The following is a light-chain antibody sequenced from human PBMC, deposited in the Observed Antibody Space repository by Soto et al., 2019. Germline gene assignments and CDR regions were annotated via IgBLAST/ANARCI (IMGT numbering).Light chain of an antibody. CDR3: QQRDNWPLT. Sequence: EIVLTQSPATLSLSPGERATLSCMARQSLRGHLAWYQQKPGQAPRLLIYEGFNRATGIPARFSGSGSGTDFILTISSLEPEDFAVFYCQQRDNWPLTFGGGTKV. V-gene: IGKV3-11*01. CDR2: EGF. J-gene: IGKJ4*01. CDR1: QSLRGH.